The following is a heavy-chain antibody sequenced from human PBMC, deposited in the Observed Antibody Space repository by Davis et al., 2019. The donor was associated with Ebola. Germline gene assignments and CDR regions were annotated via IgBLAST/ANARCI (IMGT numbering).Heavy chain of an antibody. CDR3: AGGGCGSTSCYPNWFDP. D-gene: IGHD2-2*01. V-gene: IGHV3-21*04. CDR1: GFTFSSYS. CDR2: ISSSSSYI. J-gene: IGHJ5*02. Sequence: GESLKISCAASGFTFSSYSINWVRQAPGKGLEWVSSISSSSSYIYYADSVKGRFSISRDSSKNTVYLQINSLRAEDTAVYYCAGGGCGSTSCYPNWFDPWGQGTLVTVSS.